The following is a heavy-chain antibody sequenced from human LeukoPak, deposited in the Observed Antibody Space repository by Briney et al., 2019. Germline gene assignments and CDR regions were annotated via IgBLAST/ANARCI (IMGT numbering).Heavy chain of an antibody. Sequence: SETLSLTCTVSGGSISGYYWSWIRQPPGKGLEWIGYIYYSGSTNYNPSLKSRVAISVDTSKNQFSLKLSSVTAADTAVYYCARGDSSTWVYWGQGTLVTVSS. D-gene: IGHD6-6*01. CDR1: GGSISGYY. CDR2: IYYSGST. J-gene: IGHJ4*02. CDR3: ARGDSSTWVY. V-gene: IGHV4-59*01.